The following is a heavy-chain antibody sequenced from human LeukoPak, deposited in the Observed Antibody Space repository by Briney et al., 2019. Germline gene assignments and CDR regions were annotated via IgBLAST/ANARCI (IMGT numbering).Heavy chain of an antibody. CDR3: ARGTDGYNF. CDR1: GFTFSSYE. V-gene: IGHV3-48*03. J-gene: IGHJ4*02. Sequence: GGSLRLSCAASGFTFSSYEMNWFRQAPGKGLEWVSYIGTSADTIYYADSVKGRFTISRDNAKNSLYLQMNSLRAEDTAVYYCARGTDGYNFGGQGTLVTVSS. D-gene: IGHD5-24*01. CDR2: IGTSADTI.